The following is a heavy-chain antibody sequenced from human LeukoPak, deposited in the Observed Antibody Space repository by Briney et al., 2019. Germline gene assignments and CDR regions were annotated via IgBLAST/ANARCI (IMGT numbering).Heavy chain of an antibody. CDR2: ISSSSSYI. V-gene: IGHV3-21*01. Sequence: PGGSLRLSCAASGFTFSSYSMNWVRQAPGKGLEWVSSISSSSSYIYYADSVKGRFTISRDNAKNSLYLQMNSLRAEDTAVYYCASLDYGGNSLHDAFDIWGQGTMVTVSS. CDR3: ASLDYGGNSLHDAFDI. J-gene: IGHJ3*02. D-gene: IGHD4-23*01. CDR1: GFTFSSYS.